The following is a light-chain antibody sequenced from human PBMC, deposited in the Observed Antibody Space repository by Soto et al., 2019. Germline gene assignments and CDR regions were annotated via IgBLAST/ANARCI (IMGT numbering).Light chain of an antibody. Sequence: LSRSECPSNYCRASQSVSSSYLAWYQQKPGQAPRLLIYGASSRATDIPDRFSGSGSGPDTTLTSSSREPEDLVVYSCNQYASPLWTSGEGTKVDIK. V-gene: IGKV3-20*01. J-gene: IGKJ1*01. CDR1: QSVSSSY. CDR3: NQYASPLWT. CDR2: GAS.